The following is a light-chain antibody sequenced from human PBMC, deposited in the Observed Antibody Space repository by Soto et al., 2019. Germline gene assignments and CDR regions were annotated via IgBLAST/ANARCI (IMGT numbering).Light chain of an antibody. CDR2: DSS. Sequence: DIVLTQSPATLSVSPGESASLSCRASQSVSRALAWYQHVPGQAPRLLIYDSSTSATGVPARFSGSGSGTRFSLRVSRLQYEDFAVYICQQHNSWPPRYTFGQGTKLEI. CDR1: QSVSRA. V-gene: IGKV3-15*01. J-gene: IGKJ2*01. CDR3: QQHNSWPPRYT.